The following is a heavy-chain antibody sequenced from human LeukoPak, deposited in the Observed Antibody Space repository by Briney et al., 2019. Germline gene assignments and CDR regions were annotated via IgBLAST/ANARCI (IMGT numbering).Heavy chain of an antibody. D-gene: IGHD3/OR15-3a*01. J-gene: IGHJ4*02. V-gene: IGHV4-34*01. CDR1: GGSFSGYY. Sequence: SETLSLTCAVYGGSFSGYYWSWIRQPPGKGLEWIGEIDHSGSTNYNPSLKSRVTISVDTSKNQFSLKLSSVTAADTAVYYCARDLDGDYFDYWGQGTLVTASS. CDR2: IDHSGST. CDR3: ARDLDGDYFDY.